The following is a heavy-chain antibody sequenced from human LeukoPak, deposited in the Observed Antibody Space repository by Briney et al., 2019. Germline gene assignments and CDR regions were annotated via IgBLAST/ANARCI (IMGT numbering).Heavy chain of an antibody. D-gene: IGHD2-8*01. CDR2: ISGSGGST. CDR3: ARIVPRTLNWFDP. V-gene: IGHV3-23*01. CDR1: GFTFSTYT. J-gene: IGHJ5*02. Sequence: GGSLRLSCAASGFTFSTYTMNWVRQAPGKGLEWVSAISGSGGSTYYADSVKGRFTIPRDNSKNTLYLQMNSLRAEDTAVYYCARIVPRTLNWFDPWGQGTLVTVSS.